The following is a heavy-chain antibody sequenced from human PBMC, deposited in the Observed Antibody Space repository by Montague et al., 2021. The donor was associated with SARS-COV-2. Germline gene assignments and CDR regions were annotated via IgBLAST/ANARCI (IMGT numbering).Heavy chain of an antibody. CDR3: ARDGGSYSDY. CDR1: GFIFSSYA. D-gene: IGHD1-26*01. V-gene: IGHV3-30*04. CDR2: ISYDGSNK. Sequence: SLRLSCAASGFIFSSYAMHWVRQAPGKGLEWVAIISYDGSNKYYADSVKGRFTISRDNSKNTLYLQMNSLRGEDTAVYYCARDGGSYSDYWGQGTLVTVSS. J-gene: IGHJ4*02.